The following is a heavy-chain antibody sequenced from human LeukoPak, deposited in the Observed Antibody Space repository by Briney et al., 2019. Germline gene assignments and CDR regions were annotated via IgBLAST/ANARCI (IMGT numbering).Heavy chain of an antibody. Sequence: SETLSLTCTVSGGSISSSTYYWGWIRQPPGKGLEWIGYIYYSGSTNYNPSLKSRVTISVDTSKNQFSLKLSSVTAADTAVYYCARVIPGQWLVPSVFDYWGQGTLVTVSS. D-gene: IGHD6-19*01. CDR2: IYYSGST. CDR3: ARVIPGQWLVPSVFDY. CDR1: GGSISSSTYY. V-gene: IGHV4-61*05. J-gene: IGHJ4*02.